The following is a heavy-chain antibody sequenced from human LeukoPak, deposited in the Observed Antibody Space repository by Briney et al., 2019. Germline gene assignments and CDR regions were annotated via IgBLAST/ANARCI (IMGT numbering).Heavy chain of an antibody. CDR3: ARRAGGYSHPYDY. V-gene: IGHV3-53*01. J-gene: IGHJ4*02. D-gene: IGHD4-23*01. CDR1: GFTVSGDY. CDR2: IYSGGTT. Sequence: GGSLRLSCAVSGFTVSGDYMSWVRQAPGKGLGWVSLIYSGGTTYYADSVKGRFTISRDNSKNTLYLQMNSLRAEDTAVYYCARRAGGYSHPYDYWGQGILVTVSS.